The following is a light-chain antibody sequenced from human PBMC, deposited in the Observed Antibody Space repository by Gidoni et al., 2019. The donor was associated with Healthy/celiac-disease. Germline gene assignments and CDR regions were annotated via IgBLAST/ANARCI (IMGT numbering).Light chain of an antibody. J-gene: IGKJ3*01. CDR2: GAS. Sequence: EIVLTQSPGTLSLSPGERATLSCRASQSVSSSYLAWYQQKPGQAPRLLIYGASSRATGIPDRFSGSGSGTDFTLTISRLEPEDFAVYYCQQYGSSFLTFXPXTKVDIK. V-gene: IGKV3-20*01. CDR3: QQYGSSFLT. CDR1: QSVSSSY.